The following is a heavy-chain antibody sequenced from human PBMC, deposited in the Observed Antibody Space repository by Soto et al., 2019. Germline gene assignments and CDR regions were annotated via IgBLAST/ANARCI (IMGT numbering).Heavy chain of an antibody. CDR2: INAGNGNT. Sequence: QVQLVQSGAEEKKPGASVKVSCKASGYTFTSYAMHWVRQAPGQRLEWMGWINAGNGNTKYSQKFQGRVTITRDTSASTAYMELCSLRSEDTAVYYCASSATTADYYYGMDVWGQGTTVTVSS. CDR1: GYTFTSYA. CDR3: ASSATTADYYYGMDV. D-gene: IGHD1-26*01. V-gene: IGHV1-3*05. J-gene: IGHJ6*02.